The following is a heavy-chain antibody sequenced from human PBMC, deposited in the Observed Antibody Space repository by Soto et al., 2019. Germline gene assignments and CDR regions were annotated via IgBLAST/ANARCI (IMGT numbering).Heavy chain of an antibody. Sequence: QVQLVESGGGVVQPGRSLRLSCAASGFTFSSYAMHLVRQAPGKGLEGVAVISYDGSNIYYACSVKGRFTISRDNSKNTLYLHMNSLRAEDTAVEYCAGAADPYVTPAMLYYWGQGTLVPVSS. D-gene: IGHD6-13*01. CDR2: ISYDGSNI. J-gene: IGHJ4*02. CDR3: AGAADPYVTPAMLYY. V-gene: IGHV3-30-3*01. CDR1: GFTFSSYA.